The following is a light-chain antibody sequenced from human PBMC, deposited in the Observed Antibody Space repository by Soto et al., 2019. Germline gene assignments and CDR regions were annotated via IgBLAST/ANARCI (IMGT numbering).Light chain of an antibody. CDR3: QQLHGYPIT. J-gene: IGKJ5*01. CDR2: APS. CDR1: QGIDTS. V-gene: IGKV1-9*01. Sequence: ILLTQSPSSLSASVGDRVTITCRASQGIDTSLAWYQQKPGEAPKLLIYAPSNFQSGVPSRFSGSGSGTHFTLTISSLQPEDFATYYCQQLHGYPITFGQGTRLEI.